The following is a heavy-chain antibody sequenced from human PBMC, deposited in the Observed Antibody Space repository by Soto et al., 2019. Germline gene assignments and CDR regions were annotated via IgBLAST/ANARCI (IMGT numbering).Heavy chain of an antibody. Sequence: GSLRLSCAASGFTVSSNYMSWVRQAPGKGLEWVSVIYSGGSTYYADSVKGRFTISRDNSKNTLYLQMNSLRAEDTAVYYCAREDYYDSSGYWGGMDVWGQGTTVTVSS. CDR3: AREDYYDSSGYWGGMDV. CDR1: GFTVSSNY. CDR2: IYSGGST. D-gene: IGHD3-22*01. J-gene: IGHJ6*02. V-gene: IGHV3-53*01.